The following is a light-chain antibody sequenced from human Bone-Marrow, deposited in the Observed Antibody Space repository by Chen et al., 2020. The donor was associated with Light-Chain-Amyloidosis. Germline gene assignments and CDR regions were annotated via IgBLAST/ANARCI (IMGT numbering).Light chain of an antibody. CDR2: EVT. Sequence: QSALTQPASVSGSPGQSLTISCTGTSSYVGGYALVSWYQQYPGKAPKLMIYEVTNRPSGISNRFSGSKSGNTASLTISGLQAEDEADYYCISHTSSGTLWVFGGGTKLTVL. CDR3: ISHTSSGTLWV. V-gene: IGLV2-14*01. J-gene: IGLJ3*02. CDR1: SSYVGGYAL.